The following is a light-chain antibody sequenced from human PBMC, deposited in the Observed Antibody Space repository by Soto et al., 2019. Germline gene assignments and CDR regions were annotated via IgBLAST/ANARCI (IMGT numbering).Light chain of an antibody. CDR2: DVS. J-gene: IGLJ1*01. CDR3: SSYTSSSTYV. CDR1: SSDIGNYNY. Sequence: QPVLTQPASVSRSPGQSITISCTGTSSDIGNYNYVSWYQQDPGKAPKLMIYDVSNRPSGVSNRFSGSKSGITASLTISGLQAEDEADYYCSSYTSSSTYVFGTGTKVTVL. V-gene: IGLV2-14*01.